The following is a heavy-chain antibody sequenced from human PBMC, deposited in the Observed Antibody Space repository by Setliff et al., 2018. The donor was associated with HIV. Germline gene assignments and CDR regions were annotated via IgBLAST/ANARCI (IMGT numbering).Heavy chain of an antibody. CDR1: EFTFSDYR. CDR2: ISGGGSNT. D-gene: IGHD2-2*01. Sequence: GGSLRLSCSASEFTFSDYRMHWVRQTPGKGLERVSSISGGGSNTYYADSVKGRFTISRDNSKNTLFLQMNNLRVEDSAVYFCARRHCSSTNCYRGFDSWGQGTLVAVSS. J-gene: IGHJ4*02. CDR3: ARRHCSSTNCYRGFDS. V-gene: IGHV3-21*04.